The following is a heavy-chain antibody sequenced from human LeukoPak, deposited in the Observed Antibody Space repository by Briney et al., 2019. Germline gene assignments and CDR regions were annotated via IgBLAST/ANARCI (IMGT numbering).Heavy chain of an antibody. CDR3: ARGVTTLDY. J-gene: IGHJ4*02. CDR2: IYNSGST. V-gene: IGHV4-59*01. D-gene: IGHD4-17*01. Sequence: SETLSLTCTVSGGSIRSYYWSWIRQPPGKGLEWIGYIYNSGSTNYNPSLKSRVTMSVDTSKNQFSLKLSSVTAADTAVYYCARGVTTLDYWGQGTLVTVSS. CDR1: GGSIRSYY.